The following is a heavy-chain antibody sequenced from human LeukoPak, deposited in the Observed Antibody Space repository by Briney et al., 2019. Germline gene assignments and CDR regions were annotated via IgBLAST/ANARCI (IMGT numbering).Heavy chain of an antibody. Sequence: SETLSLTCTVSGGSISNYYWSWMRQPAGKGLEWIGRMYTSGSTNYNPSLKSRVTMSIDTSKNQFSLQLSSVTAADMAVYYCARDFDYWGQGTLVTVSS. V-gene: IGHV4-4*07. CDR1: GGSISNYY. CDR2: MYTSGST. J-gene: IGHJ4*02. CDR3: ARDFDY.